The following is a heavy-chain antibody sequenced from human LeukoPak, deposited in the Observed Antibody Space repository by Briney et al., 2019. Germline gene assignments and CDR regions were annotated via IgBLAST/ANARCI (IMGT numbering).Heavy chain of an antibody. V-gene: IGHV3-7*04. D-gene: IGHD1-26*01. Sequence: PGGSLRLSCVASGFIFSTYWMSWVRQSPGKGLEWVAKIKEDGSEKYCVDSVKGRFSISRDNAKNSLYLQMNSLRAEDTAVYYCARGSGNFDYWGQGTLVTVSS. J-gene: IGHJ4*02. CDR3: ARGSGNFDY. CDR1: GFIFSTYW. CDR2: IKEDGSEK.